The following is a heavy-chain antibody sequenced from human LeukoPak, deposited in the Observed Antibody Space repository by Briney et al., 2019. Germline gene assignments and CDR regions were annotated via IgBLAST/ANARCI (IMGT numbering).Heavy chain of an antibody. J-gene: IGHJ4*02. CDR1: GFTFSSYW. CDR3: ARDSGNVLRYFDWLFPFDY. V-gene: IGHV3-7*01. D-gene: IGHD3-9*01. CDR2: IKQDGSEK. Sequence: PGGSLRLSCAASGFTFSSYWMSWVRQAPGKGLEWVANIKQDGSEKYYVDSVKGRFTISRDNAKNSLYLQMNSLRAEDTAVYYCARDSGNVLRYFDWLFPFDYWGQGTLVTVSS.